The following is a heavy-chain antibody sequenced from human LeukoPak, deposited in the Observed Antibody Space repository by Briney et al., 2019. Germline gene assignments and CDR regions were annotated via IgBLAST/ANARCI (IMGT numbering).Heavy chain of an antibody. Sequence: GESLRLSCAASGFTFNSYAFNWVRQAPGKGLEWVSYISSSSNVIYYTDSVKGRFTISRDNARNLLSLQMNSLRAEDTAVYYCARGDPIYDFWSGGDYWGQGSLVTVSS. CDR2: ISSSSNVI. CDR3: ARGDPIYDFWSGGDY. J-gene: IGHJ4*02. D-gene: IGHD3-3*01. CDR1: GFTFNSYA. V-gene: IGHV3-48*01.